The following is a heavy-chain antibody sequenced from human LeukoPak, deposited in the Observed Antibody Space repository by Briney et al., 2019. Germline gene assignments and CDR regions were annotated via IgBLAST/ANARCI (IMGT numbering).Heavy chain of an antibody. Sequence: GGSLRLSCAASGFSFSSYSIHWVRQAPGKGLEWVAVISSDGNSKNFALSVKGRFAISRDNSKNTLFLQMNNLRSEDTALYYCVSPTADYPFLYYFDSWGQGTLVIVSS. J-gene: IGHJ4*02. D-gene: IGHD5-12*01. CDR1: GFSFSSYS. V-gene: IGHV3-30*09. CDR2: ISSDGNSK. CDR3: VSPTADYPFLYYFDS.